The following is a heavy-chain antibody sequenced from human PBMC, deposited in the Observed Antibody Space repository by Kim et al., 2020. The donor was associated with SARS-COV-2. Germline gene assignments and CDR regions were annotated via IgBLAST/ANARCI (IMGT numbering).Heavy chain of an antibody. V-gene: IGHV3-21*01. Sequence: GGSLRLSCAASGFTFSSYSMNWVRQAPGKGLEWVSSISSSSSYIYYADSVKGRFTISRDNAKNSLYLQMNSLRAEDTAVYYCAREGWYYGSGSYYKGGYYYGMDVWGQGTTVTVSS. CDR3: AREGWYYGSGSYYKGGYYYGMDV. CDR1: GFTFSSYS. CDR2: ISSSSSYI. J-gene: IGHJ6*02. D-gene: IGHD3-10*01.